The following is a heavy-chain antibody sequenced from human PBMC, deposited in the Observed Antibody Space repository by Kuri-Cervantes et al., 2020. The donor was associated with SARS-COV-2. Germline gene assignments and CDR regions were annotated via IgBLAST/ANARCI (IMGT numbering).Heavy chain of an antibody. CDR3: ARAKMGFLEWDNWFDP. V-gene: IGHV4-34*01. CDR1: GRSFSGYY. J-gene: IGHJ5*02. Sequence: ESLKISCAVYGRSFSGYYWSWIRQPPGKGLEWIGEINHSGSTNYNPSLKSRVTISVDTSKNQFSLKLSSVTAADTAVCYCARAKMGFLEWDNWFDPWGQGTLVTVSS. D-gene: IGHD3-3*01. CDR2: INHSGST.